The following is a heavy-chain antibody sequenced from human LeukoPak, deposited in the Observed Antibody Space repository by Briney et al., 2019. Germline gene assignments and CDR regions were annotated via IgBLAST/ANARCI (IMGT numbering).Heavy chain of an antibody. J-gene: IGHJ4*02. V-gene: IGHV4-39*01. CDR3: ARRPDLLYFDY. CDR1: GGSISSYY. CDR2: IYYSGTT. Sequence: PSETLSLTCTVSGGSISSYYWGWIRQPPGKGLEWIGSIYYSGTTYYNPSLKSRVTISVDTSKNQFSLKLSSVTAADTAVYYCARRPDLLYFDYWGQGTLVTVSS.